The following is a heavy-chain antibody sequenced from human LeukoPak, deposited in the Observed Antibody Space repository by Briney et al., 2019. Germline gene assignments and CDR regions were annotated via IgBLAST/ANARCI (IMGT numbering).Heavy chain of an antibody. J-gene: IGHJ4*02. Sequence: GGSLRLSCVTSGFRFSDYYMMWTRQAPGKGPEWVAHISSSAATTLYADSVKGRFTVSRDNAKNSLYLEMTSLRAEDTAVYYCARDRGSTVTTVGYWGQGTLVTVSS. V-gene: IGHV3-11*04. D-gene: IGHD4-17*01. CDR3: ARDRGSTVTTVGY. CDR2: ISSSAATT. CDR1: GFRFSDYY.